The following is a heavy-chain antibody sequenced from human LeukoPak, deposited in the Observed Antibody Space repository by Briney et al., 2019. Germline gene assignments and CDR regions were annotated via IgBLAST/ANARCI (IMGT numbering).Heavy chain of an antibody. CDR3: ARVPYDSSGYYTY. CDR1: GYTFTSYD. CDR2: MNPNSGNT. D-gene: IGHD3-22*01. Sequence: ASVKVSCKASGYTFTSYDINWVRQATGQGLEWMGWMNPNSGNTGYAQKFQGRVTMTRNTSISTAYTELSSLRSEDTAVYYCARVPYDSSGYYTYWGQGTLVTVSS. V-gene: IGHV1-8*01. J-gene: IGHJ4*02.